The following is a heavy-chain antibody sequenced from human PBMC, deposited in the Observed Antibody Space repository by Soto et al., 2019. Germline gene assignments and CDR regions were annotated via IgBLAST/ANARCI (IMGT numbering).Heavy chain of an antibody. J-gene: IGHJ5*02. Sequence: QVQLVQSGAEVKKPGSSVKVSCKASGGTFSSYAISWVRQAPGQGLEWMGGIIPIFGTANYAQKFQGRVTITADESTSTAYMELSSLRSEDTAVYYCAREHEEGGCSGGSCYWFDPWGQGTLVTVSS. D-gene: IGHD2-15*01. CDR1: GGTFSSYA. CDR2: IIPIFGTA. CDR3: AREHEEGGCSGGSCYWFDP. V-gene: IGHV1-69*01.